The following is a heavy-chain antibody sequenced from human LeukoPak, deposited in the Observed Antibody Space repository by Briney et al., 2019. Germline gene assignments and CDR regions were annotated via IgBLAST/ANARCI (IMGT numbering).Heavy chain of an antibody. D-gene: IGHD2-15*01. CDR1: GFTFSSYG. CDR2: ISGSGGST. J-gene: IGHJ4*02. Sequence: PGGSLRLSCAASGFTFSSYGMSWVRQAPGKGLEWVSAISGSGGSTYYADSVKGRFTISRDNSKNTLYLQMNSLRAEDTAVYYCAKTRLAYCSPGSCPDKEYFDHWGQGTLVTVSS. CDR3: AKTRLAYCSPGSCPDKEYFDH. V-gene: IGHV3-23*01.